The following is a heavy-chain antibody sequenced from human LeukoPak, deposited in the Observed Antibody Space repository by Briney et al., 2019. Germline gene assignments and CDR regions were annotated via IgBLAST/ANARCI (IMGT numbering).Heavy chain of an antibody. J-gene: IGHJ3*02. V-gene: IGHV1-2*02. CDR1: GYTFTDYY. Sequence: GASVKVSCKASGYTFTDYYMHWVRQAPGQGLEWMGWINPNSSGTNYAQKFQGRVTMTRDMSITTAYMELNRLKSDDTAVYYCAKAKYNSGWEAIDIWGQGTMVTVSS. D-gene: IGHD6-19*01. CDR3: AKAKYNSGWEAIDI. CDR2: INPNSSGT.